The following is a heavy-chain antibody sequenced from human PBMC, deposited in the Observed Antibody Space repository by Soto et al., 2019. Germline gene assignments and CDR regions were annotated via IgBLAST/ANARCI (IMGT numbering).Heavy chain of an antibody. CDR3: ARVRGNSGYDYYGMDV. Sequence: QVQLQESGPGLVKPSQTLSLTCTVSGGSISSGGYYWSWIRQHPGKGLEWIGYIYYSGSTYYNPSLKSRVTMSVDTSKNQFALKLRSVTAADTAVYYCARVRGNSGYDYYGMDVWGQGTTVTVSS. CDR1: GGSISSGGYY. CDR2: IYYSGST. J-gene: IGHJ6*02. D-gene: IGHD1-26*01. V-gene: IGHV4-31*03.